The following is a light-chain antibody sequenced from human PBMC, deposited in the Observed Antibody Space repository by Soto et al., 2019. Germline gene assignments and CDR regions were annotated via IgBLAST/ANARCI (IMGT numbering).Light chain of an antibody. CDR2: DAS. CDR1: QSISSW. V-gene: IGKV1-5*01. J-gene: IGKJ1*01. CDR3: QQYNSYSPWT. Sequence: DIQMTQSPSSLSASVGDRVTSTFRASQSISSWLAWYQQKPGKAPKLLIYDASSLESGVPSRFSGSGSGTEFTLTISSLQPDDFATYYCQQYNSYSPWTFGQGTKVDIK.